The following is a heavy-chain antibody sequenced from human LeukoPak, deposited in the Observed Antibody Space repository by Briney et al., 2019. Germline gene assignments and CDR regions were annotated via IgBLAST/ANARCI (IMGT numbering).Heavy chain of an antibody. J-gene: IGHJ4*02. CDR1: GFTFSTYG. CDR2: ISYGGSNK. Sequence: PGESLRLSCGASGFTFSTYGMHWVRQAPGKGLEWVAVISYGGSNKYYADSVKGRFTISRDNSKNTLYLQMNSLRAEDTAVYYCAKVTGDYWGQGTLVTVSS. D-gene: IGHD1-14*01. CDR3: AKVTGDY. V-gene: IGHV3-30*18.